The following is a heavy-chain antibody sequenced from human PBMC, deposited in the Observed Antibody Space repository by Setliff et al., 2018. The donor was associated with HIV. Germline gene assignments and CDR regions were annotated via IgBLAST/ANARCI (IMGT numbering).Heavy chain of an antibody. CDR1: GYTFTSYG. CDR2: ISNYNGNR. D-gene: IGHD5-18*01. CDR3: AREGPGLYSYGFSPEVVAEYFQH. V-gene: IGHV1-18*01. Sequence: ASVKVSCKASGYTFTSYGISWVRQAPGQGLEWMGWISNYNGNRNYAQKLQGRVTMTTDTSTSTAYMELRSLRSDDTAVYYCAREGPGLYSYGFSPEVVAEYFQHWGQGTLVTVSS. J-gene: IGHJ1*01.